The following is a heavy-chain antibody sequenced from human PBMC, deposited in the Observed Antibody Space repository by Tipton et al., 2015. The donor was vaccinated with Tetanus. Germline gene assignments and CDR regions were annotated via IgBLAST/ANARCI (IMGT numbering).Heavy chain of an antibody. CDR3: ARHLTYTYTSRYFDY. D-gene: IGHD5-18*01. J-gene: IGHJ4*02. CDR2: VDDSGST. Sequence: TLSLTCAVYGGSLSRYYWTWIRQPPGKGLEWIGEVDDSGSTNYSPSLKSRVTISLDTSKNEFSLTLSSVTAADTAVYYCARHLTYTYTSRYFDYWGLGTLVTVSS. V-gene: IGHV4-34*01. CDR1: GGSLSRYY.